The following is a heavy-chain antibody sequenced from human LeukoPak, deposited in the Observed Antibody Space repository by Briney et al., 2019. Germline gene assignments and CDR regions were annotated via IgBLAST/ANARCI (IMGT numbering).Heavy chain of an antibody. V-gene: IGHV1-69*05. Sequence: SVKXXXXXXXXTFISYAIXWVRQAPGQGLEWMGRIIPIFRTANYAQKFQGRVTITTDESTSTAYMELSSLRSEDTAVYYCARAHDYGDYVDYWGQGTLVTVSS. D-gene: IGHD4-17*01. J-gene: IGHJ4*02. CDR3: ARAHDYGDYVDY. CDR1: XXTFISYA. CDR2: IIPIFRTA.